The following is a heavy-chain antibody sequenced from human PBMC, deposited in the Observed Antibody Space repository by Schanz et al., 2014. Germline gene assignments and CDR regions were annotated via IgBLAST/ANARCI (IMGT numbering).Heavy chain of an antibody. V-gene: IGHV3-23*01. J-gene: IGHJ4*02. CDR2: ISGSGAST. D-gene: IGHD1-1*01. Sequence: EVQLLESGGGLVQPGGSLRLSCAASGFTFENYALTWVRQVPGKGLEWVSGISGSGASTYYADSVKGRFTISRDNSNKTVDLQMNSLRAEDTALYYCARDRRNADLDYWGQGTLVTVSS. CDR3: ARDRRNADLDY. CDR1: GFTFENYA.